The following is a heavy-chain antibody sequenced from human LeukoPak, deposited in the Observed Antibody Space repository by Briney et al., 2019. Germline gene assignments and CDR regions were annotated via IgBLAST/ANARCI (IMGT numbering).Heavy chain of an antibody. CDR1: GGTFSSYA. V-gene: IGHV1-69*13. D-gene: IGHD6-19*01. Sequence: SVKVSCKASGGTFSSYAISWVRQAPGQGLEWMGGIIPIFGTANYAQKFQGRVTITADESTSTAYMELSSLRSEDTAVYCCARVPGGWYSDWFDPWGQGTLVTVSS. CDR3: ARVPGGWYSDWFDP. J-gene: IGHJ5*02. CDR2: IIPIFGTA.